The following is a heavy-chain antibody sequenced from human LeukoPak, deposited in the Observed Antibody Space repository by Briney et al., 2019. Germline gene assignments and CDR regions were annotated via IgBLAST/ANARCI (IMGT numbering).Heavy chain of an antibody. J-gene: IGHJ4*02. V-gene: IGHV3-33*08. CDR1: GFTFSSYG. Sequence: GGSLRLSCAASGFTFSSYGMHWVRQAPGKGLEWVAVIWYDGSNKYYAASVKGRFTISRDNSKNTLYLQMNSLRAEDTAVYYCARAAPYSSSWYYFDYWGQGTLVTVSS. CDR2: IWYDGSNK. D-gene: IGHD6-13*01. CDR3: ARAAPYSSSWYYFDY.